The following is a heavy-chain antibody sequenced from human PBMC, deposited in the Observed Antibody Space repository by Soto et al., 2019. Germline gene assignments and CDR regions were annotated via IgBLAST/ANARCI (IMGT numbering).Heavy chain of an antibody. V-gene: IGHV5-51*01. CDR3: ARLMTTLHYYYYGMEV. CDR2: IYPGDSDT. J-gene: IGHJ6*02. Sequence: GESLKISCKGSGYSFTSYWIGWLRQMRGKGLEWMGIIYPGDSDTRYSPSFQCQVTISADKSISTAYLQWSSLKASDTAMYYCARLMTTLHYYYYGMEVWGQGTTVAVSS. CDR1: GYSFTSYW. D-gene: IGHD4-4*01.